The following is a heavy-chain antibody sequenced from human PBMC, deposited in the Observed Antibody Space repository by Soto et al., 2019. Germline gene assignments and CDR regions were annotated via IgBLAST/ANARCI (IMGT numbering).Heavy chain of an antibody. CDR2: LYDVDGS. J-gene: IGHJ3*01. V-gene: IGHV3-53*01. CDR1: GLTVSGKKY. CDR3: ATWHEREHAYDV. Sequence: SLKISCAASGLTVSGKKYVAWVRQAPGKGLEWVSALYDVDGSFYSDSVKGRFTTSSDSSKTTVYLQMNDLRPADTAIYYCATWHEREHAYDVWGQGTTVTVSS. D-gene: IGHD1-1*01.